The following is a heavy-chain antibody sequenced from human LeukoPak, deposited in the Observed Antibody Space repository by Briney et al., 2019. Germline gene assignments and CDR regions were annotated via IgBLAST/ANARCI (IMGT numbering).Heavy chain of an antibody. D-gene: IGHD3-10*01. CDR1: GFTFNNYG. J-gene: IGHJ6*03. V-gene: IGHV3-30*02. CDR2: IRYNGNNQ. Sequence: GGSLRLSCAASGFTFNNYGMHWVREAPGKGLEWVAFIRYNGNNQYYADSVKGRFTISRDNSKNTLYLQMNSLKGDDTAVYYCAKGSAFYYIDVWGKGTTVIISS. CDR3: AKGSAFYYIDV.